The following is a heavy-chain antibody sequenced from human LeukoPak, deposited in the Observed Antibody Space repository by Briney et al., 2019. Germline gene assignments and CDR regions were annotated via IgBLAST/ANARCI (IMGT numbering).Heavy chain of an antibody. CDR2: IYYSVST. CDR3: ARTSVLLWFGALLDYGMDV. V-gene: IGHV4-59*08. J-gene: IGHJ6*02. D-gene: IGHD3-10*01. CDR1: GGSISSYY. Sequence: SETLSLTCTVSGGSISSYYWSWIRQPPGKGLEWIGYIYYSVSTNYNPSLKSRVTISVDTSKNQFSLKLSSVTAADTAVYYCARTSVLLWFGALLDYGMDVWGQGTTVTVSS.